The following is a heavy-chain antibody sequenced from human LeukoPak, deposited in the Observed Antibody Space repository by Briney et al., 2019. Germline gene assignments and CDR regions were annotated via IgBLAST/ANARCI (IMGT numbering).Heavy chain of an antibody. V-gene: IGHV3-30*04. CDR3: ARDDILTGPWGY. D-gene: IGHD3-9*01. CDR2: ISYDGSNK. CDR1: GFTFSSYA. Sequence: PGRSLRLSCAASGFTFSSYAMHWVRQAPGKGLEWVAVISYDGSNKYYADSVKGRFTISRDNSKNSLYLQMNSLRAEDTAVYYCARDDILTGPWGYWGQGTPVTVSS. J-gene: IGHJ4*02.